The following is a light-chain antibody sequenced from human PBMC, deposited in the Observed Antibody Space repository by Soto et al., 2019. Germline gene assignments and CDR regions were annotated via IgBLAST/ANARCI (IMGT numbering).Light chain of an antibody. V-gene: IGKV1-5*01. CDR3: QHDNSYMFT. CDR2: AAS. J-gene: IGKJ4*01. Sequence: DIQMTQSPSTLSASVGARVTITCRASQSISSWLAWYQQNPVKAPKILIYAASSLERGVPSTFSGSGSGTEFTLAISSLQPDDVATYYCQHDNSYMFTFGGGINVEIK. CDR1: QSISSW.